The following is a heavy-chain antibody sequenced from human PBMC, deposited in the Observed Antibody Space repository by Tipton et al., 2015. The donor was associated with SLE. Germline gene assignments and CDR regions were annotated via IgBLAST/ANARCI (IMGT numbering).Heavy chain of an antibody. J-gene: IGHJ3*02. V-gene: IGHV4-59*12. CDR3: ASGILTGYAAFDI. CDR2: IYSTGNT. CDR1: ADSISNYY. Sequence: TLSLTCNVSADSISNYYWNWIRQSPGKGLEWIGYIYSTGNTNYNPSLKSRVTISVDTSKNQFSLNLSSVTAADTAVYYCASGILTGYAAFDIWGPGTMVTVSS. D-gene: IGHD3-9*01.